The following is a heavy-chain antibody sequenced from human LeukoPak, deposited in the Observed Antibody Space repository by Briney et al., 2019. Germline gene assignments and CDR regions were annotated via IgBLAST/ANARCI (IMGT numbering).Heavy chain of an antibody. CDR2: IYYSGNT. Sequence: SETLSLTCTVSGGSISSSSYYWGWIRQPPGKGLEWIGSIYYSGNTYYNPSLKSRLTMSVDTSKNQFSLNLSSVTAADTAVYYCARTGDGIDYWGQGTLVTVSS. CDR1: GGSISSSSYY. J-gene: IGHJ4*02. V-gene: IGHV4-39*07. D-gene: IGHD7-27*01. CDR3: ARTGDGIDY.